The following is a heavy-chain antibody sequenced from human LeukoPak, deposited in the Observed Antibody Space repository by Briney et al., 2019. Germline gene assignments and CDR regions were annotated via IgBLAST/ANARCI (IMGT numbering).Heavy chain of an antibody. CDR1: GGSISSYY. CDR2: IYTSRST. Sequence: SETLSLTCTVSGGSISSYYWSRIRQPAGKGLEWIGRIYTSRSTNYNPSLRGRVVISVGTSKNQFSLKLSSVTAADTAVYFCARSRRYCTGDSCYSDWDFDLWGRGTLVTVSS. V-gene: IGHV4-4*07. J-gene: IGHJ2*01. CDR3: ARSRRYCTGDSCYSDWDFDL. D-gene: IGHD2-15*01.